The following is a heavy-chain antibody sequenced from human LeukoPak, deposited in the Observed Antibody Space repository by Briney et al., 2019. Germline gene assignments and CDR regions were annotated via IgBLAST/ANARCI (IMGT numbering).Heavy chain of an antibody. CDR2: ISSSSSYI. CDR1: GFTFSSYS. D-gene: IGHD2-2*01. J-gene: IGHJ4*02. V-gene: IGHV3-21*01. Sequence: SGGSLRLSCAASGFTFSSYSMNWVRQAPGKGLEWVSSISSSSSYIYYADSVKGRFTISRDNAKNSLYLQMNSLRAEDTAVYYCARDARMYCSSTSCPIDYWGQGSLVTVSS. CDR3: ARDARMYCSSTSCPIDY.